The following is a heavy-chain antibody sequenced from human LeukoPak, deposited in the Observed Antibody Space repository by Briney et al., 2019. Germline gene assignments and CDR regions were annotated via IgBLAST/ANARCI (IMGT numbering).Heavy chain of an antibody. V-gene: IGHV4-34*01. CDR2: INHSGST. D-gene: IGHD3-3*01. CDR1: GGSFSGYY. J-gene: IGHJ1*01. Sequence: KASETLSLTCAVYGGSFSGYYWSWIRQPPGKGLEWIGEINHSGSTNYNPSLKSRVTISVDTSKNQFSLKLSSVTAADTAVYYCARGQGGYYGIEYFQHWGQGTLVTVSS. CDR3: ARGQGGYYGIEYFQH.